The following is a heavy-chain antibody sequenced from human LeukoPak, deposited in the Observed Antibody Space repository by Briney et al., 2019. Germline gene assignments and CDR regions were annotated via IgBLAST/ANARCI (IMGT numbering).Heavy chain of an antibody. V-gene: IGHV1-46*01. J-gene: IGHJ4*02. CDR2: MNPSGGST. CDR1: GYIFPNYY. CDR3: ARGAYYNDGNDYPLGY. Sequence: ASVTVSCKASGYIFPNYYIHWVRQAPGQGLEWMGIMNPSGGSTSYAQKLQGRVTMTRDTSTSTVYMELSSLTSEDTAVYFCARGAYYNDGNDYPLGYWGQGTLVIVSS. D-gene: IGHD3-22*01.